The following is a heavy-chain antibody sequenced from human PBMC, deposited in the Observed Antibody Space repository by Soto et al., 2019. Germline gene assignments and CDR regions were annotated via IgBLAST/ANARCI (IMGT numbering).Heavy chain of an antibody. V-gene: IGHV3-23*01. Sequence: GGSLRLSCAASGFTFSSYAMSWVRQAPGKGLEWVSAISGSGGSTYYADSVKGRFTISRDNSKNTLYLQMNSLRAEDTAVYYCAKVRITMVRGDIPGFHYWGQGTLVTVSS. CDR3: AKVRITMVRGDIPGFHY. CDR1: GFTFSSYA. CDR2: ISGSGGST. D-gene: IGHD3-10*01. J-gene: IGHJ4*02.